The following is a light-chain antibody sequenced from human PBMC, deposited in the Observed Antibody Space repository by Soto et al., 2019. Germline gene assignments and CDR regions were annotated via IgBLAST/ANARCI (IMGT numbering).Light chain of an antibody. CDR2: DAS. J-gene: IGKJ1*01. V-gene: IGKV1-5*01. CDR1: QNIFSW. CDR3: QQCDTWPGT. Sequence: DFQMTQSPFSLSAPPPERVTINCLASQNIFSWLAWYQQKPGRAPKLLIYDASSLESGVPSRFSGSGFGTEFTLTISGLQPDDFATYYCQQCDTWPGTFGEGTKVDIK.